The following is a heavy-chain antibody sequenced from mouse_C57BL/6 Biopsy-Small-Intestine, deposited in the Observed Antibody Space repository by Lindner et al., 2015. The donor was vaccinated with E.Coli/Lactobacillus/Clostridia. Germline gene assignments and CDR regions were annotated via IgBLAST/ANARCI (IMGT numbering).Heavy chain of an antibody. Sequence: VQLQESGPELVNPGASVRMSCKASGYTFTNYVIHWVKQKPGQGLEWIGYINPYNDGTKYNEKFKGKATLTSDKSSSTTYMELSALTSEDSAVYYCAVYYNNYAFAYWGQGTLVTVSA. CDR2: INPYNDGT. CDR1: GYTFTNYV. V-gene: IGHV1-14*01. J-gene: IGHJ3*01. D-gene: IGHD2-5*01. CDR3: AVYYNNYAFAY.